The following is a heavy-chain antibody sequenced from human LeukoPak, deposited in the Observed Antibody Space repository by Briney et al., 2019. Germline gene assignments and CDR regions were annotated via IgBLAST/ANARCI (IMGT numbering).Heavy chain of an antibody. D-gene: IGHD3/OR15-3a*01. CDR1: GFTFSSYS. CDR2: ISSSSSYI. CDR3: ARGLDSRTSDLGPDY. J-gene: IGHJ4*02. V-gene: IGHV3-21*01. Sequence: PGGSLRLSCAASGFTFSSYSMNWVRQAPGKGLEWVSSISSSSSYIYYADSVKGRFTISRDNAENPLWLQMNSLRAEDTAVYCCARGLDSRTSDLGPDYWGQGTLVTVSS.